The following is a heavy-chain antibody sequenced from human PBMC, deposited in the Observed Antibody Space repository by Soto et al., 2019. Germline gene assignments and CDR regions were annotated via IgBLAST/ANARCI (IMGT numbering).Heavy chain of an antibody. CDR2: IYYSGST. V-gene: IGHV4-59*01. J-gene: IGHJ4*02. CDR1: GGCISSYY. Sequence: EALSLTSTVAGGCISSYYWSWIRQPPGKGLEWIGYIYYSGSTNYNPSLKSRVTISVDTSKKQFSLKLSSVTAADTAVYYCAREDSNYPSYYFDYWGQGTLVTVSS. D-gene: IGHD4-4*01. CDR3: AREDSNYPSYYFDY.